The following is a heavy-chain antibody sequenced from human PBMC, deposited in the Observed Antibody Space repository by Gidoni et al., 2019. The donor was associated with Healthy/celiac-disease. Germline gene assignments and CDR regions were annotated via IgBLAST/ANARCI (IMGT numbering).Heavy chain of an antibody. CDR1: GGSISSYY. Sequence: QVQLQESGPGLVKPSETLSLTCTVSGGSISSYYWSWIRQPPGKGLEWIGYIYYSGSTNYNPPLKSRVTISVDTSKNQFSLKLSSGTAADTAVYYCARVVGYYFDYWGQGTLVTVSS. V-gene: IGHV4-59*01. CDR2: IYYSGST. J-gene: IGHJ4*02. D-gene: IGHD6-25*01. CDR3: ARVVGYYFDY.